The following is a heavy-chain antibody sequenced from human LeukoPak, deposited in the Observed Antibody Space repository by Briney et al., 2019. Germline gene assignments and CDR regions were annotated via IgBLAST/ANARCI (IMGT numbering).Heavy chain of an antibody. V-gene: IGHV4-34*01. Sequence: SETLSLTCDVYGGSFSGYYWSWIRQPPGKGLEWIGEINHSGSTNYNPSLKSRVTISVDTSKNQFSLKLSSVTAADTAVYYCARWRLGYYYDSSGYDYWGQGTLVTVSS. CDR1: GGSFSGYY. J-gene: IGHJ4*02. CDR2: INHSGST. CDR3: ARWRLGYYYDSSGYDY. D-gene: IGHD3-22*01.